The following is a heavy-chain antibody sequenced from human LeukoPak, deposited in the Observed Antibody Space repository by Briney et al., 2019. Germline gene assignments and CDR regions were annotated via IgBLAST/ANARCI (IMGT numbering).Heavy chain of an antibody. D-gene: IGHD3-3*01. J-gene: IGHJ4*02. CDR3: ARVSPLRFLEWLHVFFDY. Sequence: GGSLRLSCEASGFTFSDYYMSWIRQAPGKGLEWVSYISSSGSPIYNPDSVKGRFTISRDNAKNSLYLQMNSLRAEDTAVYYCARVSPLRFLEWLHVFFDYWGQGTLVTVSS. V-gene: IGHV3-11*04. CDR2: ISSSGSPI. CDR1: GFTFSDYY.